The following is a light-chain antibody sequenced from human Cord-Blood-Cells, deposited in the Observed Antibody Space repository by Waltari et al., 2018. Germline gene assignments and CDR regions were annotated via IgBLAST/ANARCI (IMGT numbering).Light chain of an antibody. CDR2: RNN. J-gene: IGLJ1*01. Sequence: QSVLTQPPSASGTPGQRVTISCSGSSPNIGSNYVYWYQQLPGTAPKLLIYRNNQRPSGVPDRFSRSKSGTSASLAISGLRSEDEADYYCAAWDDSLSGYVFGTGTKVTVL. CDR3: AAWDDSLSGYV. V-gene: IGLV1-47*01. CDR1: SPNIGSNY.